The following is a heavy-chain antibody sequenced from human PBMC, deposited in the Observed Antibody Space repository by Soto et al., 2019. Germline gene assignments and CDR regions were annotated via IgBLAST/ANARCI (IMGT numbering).Heavy chain of an antibody. CDR3: AMTVTPLYTGFDP. D-gene: IGHD4-4*01. Sequence: QVRLQESGPGLVKPSETLSLTCTVSGGSISGYYWSWIRQSPKKGLEWIGHVYYSGSTKYNPSLKSRVTISVDTSTTQFSPNLSSVSAADTAVYYCAMTVTPLYTGFDPWGQGILVTVSS. CDR2: VYYSGST. CDR1: GGSISGYY. J-gene: IGHJ5*02. V-gene: IGHV4-59*08.